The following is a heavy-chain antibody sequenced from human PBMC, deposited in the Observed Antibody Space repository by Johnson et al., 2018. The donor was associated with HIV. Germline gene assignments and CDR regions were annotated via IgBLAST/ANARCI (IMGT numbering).Heavy chain of an antibody. V-gene: IGHV3-33*01. D-gene: IGHD2-15*01. Sequence: QMQLVESGGGVVQPGRSLRLSCAASGFTFSSYGMHWVRQAPGKGLEWVAVIWYDGSNKYYADSVKGRFTISRDNSKNTLYLQMNSLRAEDTAVYYCARVPWSLDAFDIWGQGTMVTVSS. CDR3: ARVPWSLDAFDI. CDR1: GFTFSSYG. CDR2: IWYDGSNK. J-gene: IGHJ3*02.